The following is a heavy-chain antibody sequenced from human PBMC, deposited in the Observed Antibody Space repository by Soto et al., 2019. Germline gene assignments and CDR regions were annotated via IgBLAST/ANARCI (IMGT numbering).Heavy chain of an antibody. CDR2: ISYSGST. CDR1: GGSIISSSYY. CDR3: ASLYGDYVSY. V-gene: IGHV4-39*01. D-gene: IGHD4-17*01. Sequence: SETLSLTCTVSGGSIISSSYYWGWIRQPPGKGLEWIGSISYSGSTYYNPSLKSRVTISVDTSKIQFSLKLSSVTAADTAVYYCASLYGDYVSYWGQGTLVTVSS. J-gene: IGHJ4*02.